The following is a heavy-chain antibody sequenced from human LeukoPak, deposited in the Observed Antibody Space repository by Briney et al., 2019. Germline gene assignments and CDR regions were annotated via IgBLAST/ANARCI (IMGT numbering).Heavy chain of an antibody. CDR1: GASFSSYY. V-gene: IGHV4-59*08. J-gene: IGHJ4*02. CDR3: ARQPSGSSSWFDY. D-gene: IGHD6-13*01. CDR2: IFYNGNT. Sequence: SETLSLTCTVSGASFSSYYWSWLRQPPGKGLEWIAYIFYNGNTYYNPSLKSRVTISVDTSKNQFSLKLSSVTAADTAVYYCARQPSGSSSWFDYWGQGTLVTVSS.